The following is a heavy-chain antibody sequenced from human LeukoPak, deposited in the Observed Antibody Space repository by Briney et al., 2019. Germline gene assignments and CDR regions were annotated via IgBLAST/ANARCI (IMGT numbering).Heavy chain of an antibody. CDR2: ISGSGGST. D-gene: IGHD4-23*01. V-gene: IGHV3-23*01. CDR1: GFTFSSYA. Sequence: AGGSLRLSCAASGFTFSSYAMSWVRQAPGKGLEWVSAISGSGGSTYYADSVKGRFTISRDNSKNTLYLQMNSPRAEDTAVYYCAKPMGATVVSPFDYWGQGTLVTVSS. J-gene: IGHJ4*02. CDR3: AKPMGATVVSPFDY.